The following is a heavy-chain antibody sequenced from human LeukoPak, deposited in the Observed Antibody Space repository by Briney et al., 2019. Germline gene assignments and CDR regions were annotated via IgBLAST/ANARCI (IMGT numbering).Heavy chain of an antibody. Sequence: SETLSLTCTVSGGSISSSTYYWCWVRQAPGKGLEWIGSIYYSGTTYSNPSLKSRVTISVDTSKNQFSLKLSSVTAADTAVYYCARRGSHSQFDYWGQGTLVTVSS. V-gene: IGHV4-39*01. CDR2: IYYSGTT. CDR3: ARRGSHSQFDY. CDR1: GGSISSSTYY. J-gene: IGHJ4*02. D-gene: IGHD2-15*01.